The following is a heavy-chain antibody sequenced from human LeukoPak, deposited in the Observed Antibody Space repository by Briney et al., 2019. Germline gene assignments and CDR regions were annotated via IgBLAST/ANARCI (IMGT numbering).Heavy chain of an antibody. CDR2: NSAYNGDT. Sequence: ASVKVSCRASGHTLKNYGVAWVRQAPGQGLEWMGWNSAYNGDTKYAQSLQGRVSMTTDTSTSTAHMELRSLRLDDTAVYYCARVTTVTRSPWSWGPKKIGQEVNWFDPWGQGTLVIVSS. V-gene: IGHV1-18*01. J-gene: IGHJ5*02. CDR1: GHTLKNYG. CDR3: ARVTTVTRSPWSWGPKKIGQEVNWFDP. D-gene: IGHD4-17*01.